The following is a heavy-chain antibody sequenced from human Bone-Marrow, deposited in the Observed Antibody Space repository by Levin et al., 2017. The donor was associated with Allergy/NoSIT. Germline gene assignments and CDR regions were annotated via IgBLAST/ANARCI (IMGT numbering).Heavy chain of an antibody. CDR1: GYTFSNYG. D-gene: IGHD3-22*01. CDR2: ISPYKSNT. V-gene: IGHV1-18*01. J-gene: IGHJ6*02. Sequence: ASVKVSCKTSGYTFSNYGISWVRQAPGKGLEWMGWISPYKSNTNYGQKFQGRVTMTTDTSTSTAFMELRSLRSDDTAVYYCAIHGYSDSSGCHPRGSYYYCLDVWGQGTAVTVSS. CDR3: AIHGYSDSSGCHPRGSYYYCLDV.